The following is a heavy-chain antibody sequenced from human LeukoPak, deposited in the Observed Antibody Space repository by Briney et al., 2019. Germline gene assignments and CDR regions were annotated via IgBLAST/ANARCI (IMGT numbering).Heavy chain of an antibody. CDR3: ARGSQSTWGFFAY. D-gene: IGHD1-1*01. Sequence: PGGSLRLSCAASGFTFSSYVMNWVRQAPGKGLEWVSVISGGGGSTYYADSVKGRFTISRDNAHNTLYLQMNSLRAEDTAVYYCARGSQSTWGFFAYWGQGTRVTVSS. CDR2: ISGGGGST. V-gene: IGHV3-23*01. J-gene: IGHJ4*02. CDR1: GFTFSSYV.